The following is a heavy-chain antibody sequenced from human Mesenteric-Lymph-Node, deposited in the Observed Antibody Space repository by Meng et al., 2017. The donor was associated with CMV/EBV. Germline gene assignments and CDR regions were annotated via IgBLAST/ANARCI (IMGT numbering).Heavy chain of an antibody. J-gene: IGHJ4*02. CDR2: ISGSGGST. Sequence: FILSTYAMTWVRQAPGKGLEWVSAISGSGGSTYYADSVKGRFTISRDNSKNTLYLQMSSLRAEDTAVYYCAKGDGYCSSTSCLQTDYWGQGTLVTVSS. D-gene: IGHD2-2*01. CDR3: AKGDGYCSSTSCLQTDY. CDR1: FILSTYA. V-gene: IGHV3-23*01.